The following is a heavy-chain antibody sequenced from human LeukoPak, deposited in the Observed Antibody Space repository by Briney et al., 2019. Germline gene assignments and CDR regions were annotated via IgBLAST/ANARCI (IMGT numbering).Heavy chain of an antibody. V-gene: IGHV3-7*01. J-gene: IGHJ5*02. D-gene: IGHD3-10*01. CDR2: IKRNGRET. CDR1: GFTFSVYW. Sequence: PGGSLRLSCAASGFTFSVYWMRAVRPGPGEGVWSVAKIKRNGRETYYVDSLKGRFTVSRDNAKNSLYLQMNSLRAEDTAMYYCARGPLFLWFGELGNWFDPWGQGALVTVSS. CDR3: ARGPLFLWFGELGNWFDP.